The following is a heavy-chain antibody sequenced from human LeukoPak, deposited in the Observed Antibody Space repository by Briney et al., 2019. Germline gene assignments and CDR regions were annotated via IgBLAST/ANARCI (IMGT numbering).Heavy chain of an antibody. D-gene: IGHD1-26*01. CDR3: ARSTIVGATIDY. Sequence: GESLRISCKGPGYSFTSYWITWVRQLPGKGLEWMGRIDPSDSYTNYSPSFQGHVTISADKSISTAYLQWSSLKSSDTDMYYCARSTIVGATIDYWGQRTLVTVSS. V-gene: IGHV5-10-1*01. CDR2: IDPSDSYT. J-gene: IGHJ4*02. CDR1: GYSFTSYW.